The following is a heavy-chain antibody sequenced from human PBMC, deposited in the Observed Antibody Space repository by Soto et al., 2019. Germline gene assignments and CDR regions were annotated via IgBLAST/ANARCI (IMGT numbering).Heavy chain of an antibody. J-gene: IGHJ4*02. CDR3: ARVDFWSGRAFDY. CDR2: IYYSGST. CDR1: GGSISSQY. V-gene: IGHV4-59*08. D-gene: IGHD3-3*01. Sequence: SETLSLTCTVSGGSISSQYWSWIRQPPGKGLEWIGYIYYSGSTNYNPSLKSRVAISVDTSKNQFSLKVSSVTAADTAVYYCARVDFWSGRAFDYWGQGTLVTVSS.